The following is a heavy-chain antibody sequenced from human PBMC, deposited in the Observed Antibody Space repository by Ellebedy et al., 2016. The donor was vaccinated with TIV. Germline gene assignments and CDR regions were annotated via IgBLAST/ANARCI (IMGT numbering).Heavy chain of an antibody. J-gene: IGHJ4*02. Sequence: GESLKISCAASGFTFSSYAMSWVRQAAGKGLEWVSAISGSGGSTFNADSVKGRFTISRDNSKNMLYLQMNSLRAEDTAVHYCAKGMDYFDYWGQGTLVTVSS. D-gene: IGHD5-24*01. CDR3: AKGMDYFDY. V-gene: IGHV3-23*01. CDR1: GFTFSSYA. CDR2: ISGSGGST.